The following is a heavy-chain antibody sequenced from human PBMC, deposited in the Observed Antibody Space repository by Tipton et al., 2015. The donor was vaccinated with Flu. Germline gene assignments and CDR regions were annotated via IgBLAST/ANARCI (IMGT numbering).Heavy chain of an antibody. CDR2: IHTSGTA. CDR3: ARRDYSNYVSEPKNWFHP. D-gene: IGHD4-11*01. CDR1: GGSISDGNYF. V-gene: IGHV4-61*02. J-gene: IGHJ5*02. Sequence: GLVKPSQTLSLSCTVSGGSISDGNYFWNWIRQPAGQGLEWIGRIHTSGTAYYKPSLKSRVTISVDTSKNLFSLNVRSVTAADTAVYYCARRDYSNYVSEPKNWFHPWGQGTLVTVSA.